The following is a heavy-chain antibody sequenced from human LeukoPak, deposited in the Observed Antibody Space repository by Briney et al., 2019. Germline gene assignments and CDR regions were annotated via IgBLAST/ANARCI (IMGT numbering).Heavy chain of an antibody. CDR3: ARAPGYSYGSIKIYYYYYGMDV. V-gene: IGHV3-7*01. Sequence: GGSLRLSCAASGFTFSSYWMSWVRQAPGKGLEWVANIKQDGSEKYYVDSVKGRFTISRDNAKNSLYLQMNSLRAEDTAVYYCARAPGYSYGSIKIYYYYYGMDVWGQGTTVTVSS. D-gene: IGHD5-18*01. J-gene: IGHJ6*02. CDR1: GFTFSSYW. CDR2: IKQDGSEK.